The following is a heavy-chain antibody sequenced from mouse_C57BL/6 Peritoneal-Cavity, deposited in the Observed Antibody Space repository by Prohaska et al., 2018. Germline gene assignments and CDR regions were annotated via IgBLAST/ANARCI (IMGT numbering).Heavy chain of an antibody. V-gene: IGHV1-59*01. CDR2: IDPSDSST. CDR3: ASSSTGTDFDY. CDR1: GYTFTSYW. J-gene: IGHJ2*01. Sequence: QVQLQQPGAELVRPGTSVKLSCKASGYTFTSYWMHWVKQRPGQGLEWIGVIDPSDSSTNYNQKFKGKATLTVDTSSSTAYMQLSSLTSEDSAVYYCASSSTGTDFDYWGQGTTLTVSS. D-gene: IGHD4-1*02.